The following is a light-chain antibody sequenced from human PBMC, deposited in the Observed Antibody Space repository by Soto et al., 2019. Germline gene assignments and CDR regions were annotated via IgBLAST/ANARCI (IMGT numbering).Light chain of an antibody. CDR1: SSDVGGYNY. CDR3: SSYTSTNTVV. CDR2: DVS. J-gene: IGLJ2*01. Sequence: QSALTQPASVSGSPGQSITISCTGTSSDVGGYNYVSWYQHHPGKAPKLMIYDVSNRPSGVSNRFSGSKSDNTASLTISGLQAEDEADYYCSSYTSTNTVVFGGGTQLTV. V-gene: IGLV2-14*03.